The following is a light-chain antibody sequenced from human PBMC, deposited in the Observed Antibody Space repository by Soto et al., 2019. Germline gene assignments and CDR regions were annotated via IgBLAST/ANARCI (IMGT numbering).Light chain of an antibody. CDR3: QHYGTSAL. V-gene: IGKV3-20*01. Sequence: PGERATLSCRASQRVSDSYLAWYQQKPGQAPRLLIYASSRATGIPDRFSGSGSGTDFTLTISRLEPEDFAVYYCQHYGTSALFGPGTKVDIK. CDR2: AS. J-gene: IGKJ3*01. CDR1: QRVSDSY.